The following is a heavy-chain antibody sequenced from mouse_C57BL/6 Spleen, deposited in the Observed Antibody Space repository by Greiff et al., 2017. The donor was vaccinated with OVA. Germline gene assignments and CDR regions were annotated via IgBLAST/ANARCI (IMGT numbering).Heavy chain of an antibody. CDR3: ARGGGNYSDWYFDV. J-gene: IGHJ1*03. CDR2: IYPGDGDT. D-gene: IGHD2-1*01. CDR1: GYAFSSSW. Sequence: QVQLKESGPELVKPGASVKISCKASGYAFSSSWMNWVKQRPGKGLEWIGRIYPGDGDTNYNGKLKGKATLTADKSSSTAYMQLSSLTSDDSAVYFCARGGGNYSDWYFDVWGTGTTVTVSS. V-gene: IGHV1-82*01.